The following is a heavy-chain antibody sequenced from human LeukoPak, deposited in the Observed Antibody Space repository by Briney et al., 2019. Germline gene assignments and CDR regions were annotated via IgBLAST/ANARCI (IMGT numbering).Heavy chain of an antibody. CDR2: IYHNGNS. J-gene: IGHJ4*02. CDR1: GDSFNEDY. Sequence: PSETLSLTCSVFGDSFNEDYWNWVRQPPGKGLQWIGYIYHNGNSNYNPSPKGRLTISVDTAKNQFSLKLTSVTAADTAVYYCARDGGLQSHFDYWGQGALVTVSS. CDR3: ARDGGLQSHFDY. V-gene: IGHV4-59*01. D-gene: IGHD5-24*01.